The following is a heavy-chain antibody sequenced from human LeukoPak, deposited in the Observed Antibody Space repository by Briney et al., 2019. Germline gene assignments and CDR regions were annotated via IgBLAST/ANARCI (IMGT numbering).Heavy chain of an antibody. D-gene: IGHD2-15*01. Sequence: SETLSLTCAVSGCSISSGYYWGWIRQPPGKGLEWIGNIYHSGSAYYNPSLKSRATMSVDTSKNHFSLKLSSVTAADTAVYYCARDRRRYCSGGSCYSGYYYYMDVWGKGTTVTVSS. V-gene: IGHV4-38-2*02. CDR2: IYHSGSA. CDR3: ARDRRRYCSGGSCYSGYYYYMDV. J-gene: IGHJ6*03. CDR1: GCSISSGYY.